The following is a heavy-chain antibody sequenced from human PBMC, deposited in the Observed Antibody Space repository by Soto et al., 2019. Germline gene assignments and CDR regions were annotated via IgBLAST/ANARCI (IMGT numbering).Heavy chain of an antibody. CDR2: ISRSGNTI. CDR3: ARITGTYFDY. D-gene: IGHD1-7*01. Sequence: EVQLVESGGGLVQPGGSLRLSCAASGFSFSSYEMHWVRQAPGKGLEWFSYISRSGNTIYYADSVKGRFTISRDNAKNSLFLQMSRLRAEDTAVYFCARITGTYFDYWGQGTVVTVSS. V-gene: IGHV3-48*03. J-gene: IGHJ4*02. CDR1: GFSFSSYE.